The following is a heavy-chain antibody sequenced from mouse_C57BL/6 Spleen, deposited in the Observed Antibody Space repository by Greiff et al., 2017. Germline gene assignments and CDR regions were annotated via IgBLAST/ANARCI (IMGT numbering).Heavy chain of an antibody. CDR1: GYAFTNYL. CDR2: INPGSGGT. D-gene: IGHD2-4*01. J-gene: IGHJ2*01. CDR3: AREGDYDGAFDY. Sequence: QVQLQQSGAELVRPGTSVKVSCKASGYAFTNYLIEWVKQRPGQGLEWIGVINPGSGGTNYNEKFKGKATLTADKSSSTAYMQLSSLTSEDSAVYFCAREGDYDGAFDYWGQGTTLTVSS. V-gene: IGHV1-54*01.